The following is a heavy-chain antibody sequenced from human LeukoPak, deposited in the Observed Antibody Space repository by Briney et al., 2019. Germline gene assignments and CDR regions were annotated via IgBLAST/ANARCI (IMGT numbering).Heavy chain of an antibody. V-gene: IGHV3-30*04. J-gene: IGHJ4*02. CDR1: GFTFSSYA. CDR2: ISYDGSNK. D-gene: IGHD4-17*01. Sequence: GGSLRLSCAASGFTFSSYAMHWVRQAPGKGLEWVAVISYDGSNKYYADSVKGRFTISRDNSNSTLFLQMNSLRAEDTALYYCAKGVGYDYGDYLVHWGQGVLVTVSS. CDR3: AKGVGYDYGDYLVH.